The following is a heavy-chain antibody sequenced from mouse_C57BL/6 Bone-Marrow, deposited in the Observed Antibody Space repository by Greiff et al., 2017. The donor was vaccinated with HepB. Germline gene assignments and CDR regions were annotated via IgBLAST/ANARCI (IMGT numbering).Heavy chain of an antibody. Sequence: EVKLQESGGDLVKPGGSLKLSCAASGFTFSSYGMSWVRQTPDKRLEWVATISSGGSYTYYPDSVKGRFTISRDNAKNTLYLQMSSLKSEDTAMYYCARLGYGNYCFDYWGQGTTLTVSS. CDR1: GFTFSSYG. CDR3: ARLGYGNYCFDY. CDR2: ISSGGSYT. J-gene: IGHJ2*01. V-gene: IGHV5-6*01. D-gene: IGHD2-10*02.